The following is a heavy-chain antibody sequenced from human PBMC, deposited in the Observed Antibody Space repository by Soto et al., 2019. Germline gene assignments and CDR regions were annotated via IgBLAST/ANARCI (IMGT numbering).Heavy chain of an antibody. CDR2: INPNSGNT. D-gene: IGHD6-19*01. V-gene: IGHV1-8*01. Sequence: QVQLVQSGAEVKKPGASVKVSCKASGHTFTSYDINWVRQATGQGLEWMGWINPNSGNTGYAQKFQGRVTMTRSTSISTVYMELSSLRSEDTAVYYCARVKVAGSSLGYWGQGTLVTVSS. CDR1: GHTFTSYD. J-gene: IGHJ4*02. CDR3: ARVKVAGSSLGY.